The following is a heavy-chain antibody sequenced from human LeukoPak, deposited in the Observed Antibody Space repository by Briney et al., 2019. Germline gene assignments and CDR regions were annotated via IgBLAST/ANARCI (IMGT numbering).Heavy chain of an antibody. V-gene: IGHV1-18*01. J-gene: IGHJ5*02. D-gene: IGHD2/OR15-2a*01. CDR3: AKDPSNSIGRMTWFDP. Sequence: ASVKVSCKASGGTFNSYAISWVRQAPGQGLEWMGWISCYDGETKYAQKFQGRVTMTTDTSTSTAYMELRSLRSDDTAVYYCAKDPSNSIGRMTWFDPWGQGTLVTVSS. CDR2: ISCYDGET. CDR1: GGTFNSYA.